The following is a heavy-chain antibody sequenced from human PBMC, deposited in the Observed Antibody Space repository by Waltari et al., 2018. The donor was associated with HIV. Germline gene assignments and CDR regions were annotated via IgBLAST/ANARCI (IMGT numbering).Heavy chain of an antibody. CDR1: GFTFSSYG. Sequence: GFTFSSYGMHWVRQAPGKGLEWVAVISYDGSNKYYADSVKGRFTISRDNSKNTLYLQMNSLRAEDTAVYYCAKDRDPSELTVTTWGVDYWGQGTLVTVSS. D-gene: IGHD4-17*01. CDR2: ISYDGSNK. V-gene: IGHV3-30*18. J-gene: IGHJ4*02. CDR3: AKDRDPSELTVTTWGVDY.